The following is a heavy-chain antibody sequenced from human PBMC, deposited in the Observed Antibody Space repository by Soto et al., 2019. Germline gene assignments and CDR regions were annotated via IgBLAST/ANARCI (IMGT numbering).Heavy chain of an antibody. D-gene: IGHD6-19*01. CDR1: GFTFSNYC. CDR3: TRLPGYSTGLTPFDF. J-gene: IGHJ4*02. CDR2: INSDGSTT. Sequence: EVQLVESGGGLVQPGGSLRLSCAASGFTFSNYCMHWVRQAPGKGLVWVSRINSDGSTTSHADSVKGRFTISRDNAKNTLYLQMNSRRAEDTAVYYCTRLPGYSTGLTPFDFWGQGTQVTVSS. V-gene: IGHV3-74*01.